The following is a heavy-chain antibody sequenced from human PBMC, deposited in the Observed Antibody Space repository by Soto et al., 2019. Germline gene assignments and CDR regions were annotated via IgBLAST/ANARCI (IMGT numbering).Heavy chain of an antibody. V-gene: IGHV3-7*01. D-gene: IGHD6-19*01. CDR1: GFTFSSYW. J-gene: IGHJ4*02. CDR3: ARDYISVAGIGLDY. CDR2: IKQDGSEK. Sequence: EVQLVESGGGLVQPGGSLRLSCAASGFTFSSYWMSWIRQAPGKGLEWVANIKQDGSEKYYVDSVKGRFTISRDNAKNSLYLQMISLRAEDTAVYYCARDYISVAGIGLDYWGQGTLVTVSS.